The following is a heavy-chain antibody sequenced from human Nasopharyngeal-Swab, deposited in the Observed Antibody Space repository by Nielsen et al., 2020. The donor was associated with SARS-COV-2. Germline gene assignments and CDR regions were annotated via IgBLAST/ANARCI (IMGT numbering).Heavy chain of an antibody. CDR2: IIPIFGTA. Sequence: WVRQAPGQGLEWMGGIIPIFGTANYAQKFQGRVTITADESTSTAYMELSSLRSEDMAVYYCARERGIFGVVIVWGQGTTVTVSS. CDR3: ARERGIFGVVIV. J-gene: IGHJ6*02. D-gene: IGHD3-3*01. V-gene: IGHV1-69*01.